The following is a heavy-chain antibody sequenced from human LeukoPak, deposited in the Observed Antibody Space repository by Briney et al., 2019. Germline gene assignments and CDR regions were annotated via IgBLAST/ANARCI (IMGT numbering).Heavy chain of an antibody. CDR3: ARSEWELLFRPVFDY. CDR2: INHSGST. Sequence: SETLSLTCAVYGGSFSGYYWSWIRQPPGKGLEWIGEINHSGSTNYNPSLKSRVTISVDTSKNQFSLKLSSVTAADTAVYYCARSEWELLFRPVFDYWGQGTLVTVSS. V-gene: IGHV4-34*01. D-gene: IGHD1-26*01. CDR1: GGSFSGYY. J-gene: IGHJ4*02.